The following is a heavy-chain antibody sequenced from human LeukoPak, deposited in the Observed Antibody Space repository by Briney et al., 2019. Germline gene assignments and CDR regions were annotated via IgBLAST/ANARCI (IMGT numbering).Heavy chain of an antibody. CDR1: GGSISSYY. V-gene: IGHV4-4*07. CDR2: IYTSGST. Sequence: SETLSLTCTVSGGSISSYYWSWIRQPAGKGLEWIGRIYTSGSTNYNPSLKSRVTMSVDTSKNQFSLKLSSVTAADTAVYYCAGSRTAPDVVVIAYWGQGTLVTVSS. D-gene: IGHD3-22*01. CDR3: AGSRTAPDVVVIAY. J-gene: IGHJ4*02.